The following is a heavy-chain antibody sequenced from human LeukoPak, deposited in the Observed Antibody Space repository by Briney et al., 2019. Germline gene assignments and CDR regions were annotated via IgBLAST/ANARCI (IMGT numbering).Heavy chain of an antibody. V-gene: IGHV7-4-1*02. CDR1: GYTFSNYA. D-gene: IGHD6-19*01. Sequence: ASVKVPCKASGYTFSNYAMNWVRQAPGQGLEWMGWINTNTGNPTYAQGFTGRFVFSLDTSVSTTYLQISSLKPEDTAVYYCARGRRNSSGYYVVKEINWFDPWGQGTLVTVSS. CDR3: ARGRRNSSGYYVVKEINWFDP. J-gene: IGHJ5*02. CDR2: INTNTGNP.